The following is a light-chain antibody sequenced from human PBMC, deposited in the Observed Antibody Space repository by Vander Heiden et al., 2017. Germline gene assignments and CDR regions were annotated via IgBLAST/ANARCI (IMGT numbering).Light chain of an antibody. J-gene: IGKJ1*01. V-gene: IGKV1-5*01. CDR1: QSISSW. CDR2: DAS. Sequence: DIQMTPSPSTLSASVGDRFTITCRASQSISSWLAWYQQKPGKAPKLLIYDASSLESGVPSRFSGSGSGTEFTLTISSLQPDDFATYYCQQYNSYSWTFGQGTKVEIK. CDR3: QQYNSYSWT.